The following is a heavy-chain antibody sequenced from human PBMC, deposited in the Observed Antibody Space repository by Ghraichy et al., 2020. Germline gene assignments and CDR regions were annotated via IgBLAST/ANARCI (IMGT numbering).Heavy chain of an antibody. J-gene: IGHJ5*02. D-gene: IGHD3-16*01. CDR2: IYYTGTT. CDR1: GDSITSGGYY. Sequence: SETLSLTCTVSGDSITSGGYYWSWIRQHPGKGLEWIGHIYYTGTTDYNPSLKSRVTISVDRSKNQFSLRLSFVTAADTAVYYCVRDLAYVGSGRYIWFDPWGQGNPVTVSS. V-gene: IGHV4-31*03. CDR3: VRDLAYVGSGRYIWFDP.